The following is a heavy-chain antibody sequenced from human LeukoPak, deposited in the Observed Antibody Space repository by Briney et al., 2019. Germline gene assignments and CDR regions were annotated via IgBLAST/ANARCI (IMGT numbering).Heavy chain of an antibody. D-gene: IGHD5-12*01. Sequence: KTSETLSLTCTVSGGSISSYYWNWIRQPPGKGLEWIGYIYYSGTTNYNPSLKSRVTISVDTSKNQFSLKLNSVTAADTAVYYCARDRLRADDRLHDAFDLWGQGTMATVSS. CDR1: GGSISSYY. CDR2: IYYSGTT. V-gene: IGHV4-59*01. CDR3: ARDRLRADDRLHDAFDL. J-gene: IGHJ3*01.